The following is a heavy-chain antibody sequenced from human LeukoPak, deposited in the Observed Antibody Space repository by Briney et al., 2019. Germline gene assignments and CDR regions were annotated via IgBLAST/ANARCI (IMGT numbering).Heavy chain of an antibody. CDR2: ISSSGSTI. CDR1: GLTFSDYY. V-gene: IGHV3-11*04. Sequence: GGSLRLSCAAYGLTFSDYYMSWIRQAPGKGLEWVSYISSSGSTIYYADAVKGRFTISRDNAKNSLYLQMNSLRAEDTAVYYCACSGWFRGGWYFDYWGQGTLVTVSS. D-gene: IGHD6-19*01. CDR3: ACSGWFRGGWYFDY. J-gene: IGHJ4*02.